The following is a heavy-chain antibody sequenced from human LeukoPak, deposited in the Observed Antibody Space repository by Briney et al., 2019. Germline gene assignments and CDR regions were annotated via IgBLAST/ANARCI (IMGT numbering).Heavy chain of an antibody. V-gene: IGHV4-31*03. CDR2: IYYSGST. CDR1: GGSISSGGYY. Sequence: SETLSLTCTVSGGSISSGGYYWSWIRQHPGKGLEWIGYIYYSGSTYYNPSLKSRVTISVDTSKNQFSLKLSSVTAADTAVYYCARDTYLVRPEGDDAFDIWGQGTMVTVSS. CDR3: ARDTYLVRPEGDDAFDI. J-gene: IGHJ3*02. D-gene: IGHD1-14*01.